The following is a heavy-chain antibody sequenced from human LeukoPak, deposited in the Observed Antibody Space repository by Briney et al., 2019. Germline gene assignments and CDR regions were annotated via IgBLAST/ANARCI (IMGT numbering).Heavy chain of an antibody. CDR2: IIPIFGTA. V-gene: IGHV1-69*05. D-gene: IGHD2-15*01. J-gene: IGHJ3*02. CDR3: ASDYSDAFDI. Sequence: ASVRVSCKASGGTFSSYAISWVRQAPGQGLEWMGRIIPIFGTANYAQKFQGRVTITTDESTSTAYMELSSLRSEDTAVYYCASDYSDAFDIWGQGTMVTVSS. CDR1: GGTFSSYA.